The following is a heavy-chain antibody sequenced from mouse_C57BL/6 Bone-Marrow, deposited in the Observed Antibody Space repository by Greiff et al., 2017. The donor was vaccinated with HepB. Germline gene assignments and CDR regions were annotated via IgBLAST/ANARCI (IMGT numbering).Heavy chain of an antibody. J-gene: IGHJ3*01. D-gene: IGHD1-1*01. Sequence: VKLQESGAELVRPGASVTLSCKASGYTFTDYEIHWVKQTPVHGLEWIGAIDPETGGTAYNQKFKGKAILTADKSYSTAYMELRSLTSEDSAVYYCTRDGSSPAWFAYWGQGTLVTVSA. V-gene: IGHV1-15*01. CDR3: TRDGSSPAWFAY. CDR1: GYTFTDYE. CDR2: IDPETGGT.